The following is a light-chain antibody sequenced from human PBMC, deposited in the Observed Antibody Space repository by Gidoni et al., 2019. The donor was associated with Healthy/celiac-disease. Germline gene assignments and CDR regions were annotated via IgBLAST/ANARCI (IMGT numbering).Light chain of an antibody. CDR2: WAS. CDR3: QQYYSTPFT. V-gene: IGKV4-1*01. Sequence: IVMTQSPDPLAASLGERATINCKSSQSVLYSSNNKNYLAWYQKKTGQPPKLLIYWASTRESGVPDRFSGSGSGTDFTLTISSLQAEDVAVYYCQQYYSTPFTFGPGTKVDIK. CDR1: QSVLYSSNNKNY. J-gene: IGKJ3*01.